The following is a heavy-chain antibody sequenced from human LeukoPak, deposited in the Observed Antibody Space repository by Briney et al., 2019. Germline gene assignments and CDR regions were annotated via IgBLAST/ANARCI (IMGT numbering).Heavy chain of an antibody. V-gene: IGHV1-2*02. D-gene: IGHD5-12*01. Sequence: ASVKVSCKASGYTFTGYYIHWVRQAPGQGLEWMGWINTKSGEINYGQHFQGRVTMTRDTSISTAYMELSRLRADDTAIFYCARRGYNDGPKKTYLHYYYMDVWGTGTTVTVSS. CDR3: ARRGYNDGPKKTYLHYYYMDV. CDR2: INTKSGEI. CDR1: GYTFTGYY. J-gene: IGHJ6*03.